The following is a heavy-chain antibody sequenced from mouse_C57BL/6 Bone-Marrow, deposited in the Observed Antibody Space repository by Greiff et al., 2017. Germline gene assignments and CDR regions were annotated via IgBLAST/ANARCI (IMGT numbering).Heavy chain of an antibody. CDR1: GYTFTSYW. V-gene: IGHV1-53*01. Sequence: QVQLQQPGTELVKPGASVKLSCKASGYTFTSYWMHWVKQRPGQGLEWIGNINPSNGGTNYNEKFKSKATLTVDKSSSTAYMQLSSLTSEDSAVYYGARSGVNAGQEGYYYAMDYWGQGTSVTVSS. CDR2: INPSNGGT. D-gene: IGHD3-3*01. J-gene: IGHJ4*01. CDR3: ARSGVNAGQEGYYYAMDY.